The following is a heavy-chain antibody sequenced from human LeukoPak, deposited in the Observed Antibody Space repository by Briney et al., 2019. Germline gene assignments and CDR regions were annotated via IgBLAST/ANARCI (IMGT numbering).Heavy chain of an antibody. Sequence: SETLSLTCTVSGGSISSGSYYWSWIRQPAGKGLEWIGSIYYSGSTYYNPSLKSRVTISVDTSKNQFSLKLSSVTAADTAVYYCARPTYYYDSSGYSYAFDIWGQGTMVTVSS. J-gene: IGHJ3*02. D-gene: IGHD3-22*01. CDR3: ARPTYYYDSSGYSYAFDI. CDR2: IYYSGST. CDR1: GGSISSGSYY. V-gene: IGHV4-39*07.